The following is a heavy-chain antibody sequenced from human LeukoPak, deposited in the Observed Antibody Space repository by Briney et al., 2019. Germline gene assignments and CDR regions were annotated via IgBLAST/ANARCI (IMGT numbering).Heavy chain of an antibody. J-gene: IGHJ6*03. CDR2: IYYSGST. D-gene: IGHD3-10*01. V-gene: IGHV4-59*01. CDR3: AGNSLGDDYATGWFYYYMDV. CDR1: GGSISSYY. Sequence: SETLSLTCTVSGGSISSYYWSWIRQPPGKGLEWIGYIYYSGSTNYNPSLKSRVTISVDTSKNQFSLKLSSVTAADTAVYYCAGNSLGDDYATGWFYYYMDVWGKGTTVTVSS.